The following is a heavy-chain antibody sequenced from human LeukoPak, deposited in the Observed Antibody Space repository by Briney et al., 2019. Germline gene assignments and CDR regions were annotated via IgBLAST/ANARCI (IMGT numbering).Heavy chain of an antibody. CDR2: INHSGST. J-gene: IGHJ6*02. Sequence: SETLSLTCTVYGGSFSGYYWSWIRQPPGKGLEWIGEINHSGSTNYNPSLKSRVTISVDTSKNQFSLKLSSVTAADTAVYYCARGLDYYDSSGGADVWGQGTTVTVSS. CDR3: ARGLDYYDSSGGADV. CDR1: GGSFSGYY. V-gene: IGHV4-34*01. D-gene: IGHD3-22*01.